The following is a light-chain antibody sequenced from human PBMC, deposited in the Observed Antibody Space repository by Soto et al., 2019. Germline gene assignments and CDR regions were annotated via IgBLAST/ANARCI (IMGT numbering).Light chain of an antibody. CDR3: CSYAGDETDV. CDR1: GSDVRTYNL. Sequence: QPALTQPASVSGSPGQSITISCTVTGSDVRTYNLVSWYQQHPGKVPKLIIYEASKRPSGVSNRFSGSQPGNTASLTVSGLQAEDEADYYCCSYAGDETDVFGSGTKVTVL. V-gene: IGLV2-23*01. J-gene: IGLJ1*01. CDR2: EAS.